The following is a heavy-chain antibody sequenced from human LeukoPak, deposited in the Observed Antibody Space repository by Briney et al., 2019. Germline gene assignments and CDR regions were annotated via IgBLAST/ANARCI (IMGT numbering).Heavy chain of an antibody. CDR2: INPGSGKT. J-gene: IGHJ4*02. V-gene: IGHV1-8*01. CDR1: GYSFTTDD. CDR3: ARVFGQWLAVD. Sequence: GSSVQFSCKASGYSFTTDDINWVRQASGPGLEWMGFINPGSGKTRYPQKFQGRVTMTRDTSINAVYMELSSLRSEDTATYYCARVFGQWLAVDWGQGTPVIVSS. D-gene: IGHD6-19*01.